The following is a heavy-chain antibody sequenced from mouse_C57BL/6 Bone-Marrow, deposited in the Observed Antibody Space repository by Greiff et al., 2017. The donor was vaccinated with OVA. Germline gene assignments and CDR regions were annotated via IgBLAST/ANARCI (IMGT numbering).Heavy chain of an antibody. V-gene: IGHV1-42*01. Sequence: VQLQQSGPELVKPGASVKISCKASGYSFTGYYMNWVKQSPEKSLEWIGESNPSTGGTTYNQKFKAKATLTVDKSSSTAYMQLKSLTSEDSAVYYCARSGFFAYWGQGTLVTVSA. D-gene: IGHD3-1*01. CDR3: ARSGFFAY. CDR1: GYSFTGYY. CDR2: SNPSTGGT. J-gene: IGHJ3*01.